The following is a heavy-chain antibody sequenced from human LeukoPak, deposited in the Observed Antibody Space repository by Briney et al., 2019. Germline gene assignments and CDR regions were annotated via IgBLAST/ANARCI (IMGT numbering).Heavy chain of an antibody. CDR3: ARGVDLVGELDY. D-gene: IGHD1-26*01. V-gene: IGHV3-11*05. CDR1: GFNFSSYE. J-gene: IGHJ4*02. CDR2: ISSSSTYT. Sequence: GGSLRLSCAASGFNFSSYEMNWIRQVPGKGLEWVSYISSSSTYTNYADSVKGRFTISRDNAKNSVYLEMNSLRDEDTAVYYCARGVDLVGELDYWGQGTLVTVSS.